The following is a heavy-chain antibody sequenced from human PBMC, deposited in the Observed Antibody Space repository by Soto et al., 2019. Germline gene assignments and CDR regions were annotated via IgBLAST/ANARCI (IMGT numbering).Heavy chain of an antibody. CDR2: ISAYNGNT. J-gene: IGHJ3*02. CDR3: ARPGYYDSSGYKRGNAFDI. CDR1: GYTFTSCG. D-gene: IGHD3-22*01. V-gene: IGHV1-18*01. Sequence: ASVKVSCKASGYTFTSCGIIWVRQATGQGLEWMGWISAYNGNTNYAQKLQGRVTMTTDTSTSTAYMELRSLRSDDTAVYYCARPGYYDSSGYKRGNAFDIWGQGAMVTVSS.